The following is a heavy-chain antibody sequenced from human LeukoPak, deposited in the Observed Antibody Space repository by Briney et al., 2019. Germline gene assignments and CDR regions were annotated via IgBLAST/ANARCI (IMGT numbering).Heavy chain of an antibody. Sequence: GASVKVSCKASGGTFSSYAISWVRQAPGQGLEWMGRIIPILGIANYAQKFQGRVTITADKSTSTAYMELSSLRSEDTAVYYCAVSFGPYCYYGMDVWGQGTTVTVSS. J-gene: IGHJ6*02. D-gene: IGHD3/OR15-3a*01. CDR3: AVSFGPYCYYGMDV. CDR2: IIPILGIA. V-gene: IGHV1-69*04. CDR1: GGTFSSYA.